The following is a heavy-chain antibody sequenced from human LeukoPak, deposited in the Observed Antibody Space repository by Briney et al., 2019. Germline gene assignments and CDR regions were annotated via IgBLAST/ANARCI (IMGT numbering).Heavy chain of an antibody. Sequence: PGGSLRLSCAASGFTFSSYSVNWVRQAPGKGLEWVSSISSSSSYIYYADSVKGRFTISRDNAKNSLYLQMNSLRAEDTAVYYCARVDRVGTDAFDIWGQGTMVTVSS. J-gene: IGHJ3*02. CDR1: GFTFSSYS. CDR3: ARVDRVGTDAFDI. V-gene: IGHV3-21*01. D-gene: IGHD1-26*01. CDR2: ISSSSSYI.